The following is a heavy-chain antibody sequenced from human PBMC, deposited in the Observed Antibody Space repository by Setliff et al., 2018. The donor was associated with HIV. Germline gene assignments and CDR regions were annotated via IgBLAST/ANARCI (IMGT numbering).Heavy chain of an antibody. Sequence: ASVKVSCKASGYTFTNYDINWVRQAAGQGLGWMAWMNPNTGNTGYAQKFRGRVTLTRNTSISTAYLELSSLRSEDTAMYYCARYEGVMTYAAYPLGHWGQGALVTVSS. J-gene: IGHJ4*02. V-gene: IGHV1-8*02. D-gene: IGHD3-16*01. CDR2: MNPNTGNT. CDR1: GYTFTNYD. CDR3: ARYEGVMTYAAYPLGH.